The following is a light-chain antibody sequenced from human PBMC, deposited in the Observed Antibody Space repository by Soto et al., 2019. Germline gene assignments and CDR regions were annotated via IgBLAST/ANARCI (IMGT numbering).Light chain of an antibody. J-gene: IGKJ1*01. CDR1: QSVSSGY. V-gene: IGKV3-20*01. CDR3: QQYGSSPTWT. CDR2: GAS. Sequence: EIVLTQSPGTLSLSPGERATLSCRASQSVSSGYLAWYQQRPGQAPRLLIYGASSRGPGIPDRFSGSGSGTDFSLTISRLEPEDFAVYYCQQYGSSPTWTFGQGTKVEIK.